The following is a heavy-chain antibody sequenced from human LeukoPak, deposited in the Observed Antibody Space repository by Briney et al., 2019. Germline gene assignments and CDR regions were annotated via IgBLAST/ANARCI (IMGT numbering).Heavy chain of an antibody. Sequence: SETLSLTCTVSGGSISSSSYYWGWIRQPPGTGLEWIGSIYYSGSTCYNPSLKSRVTISVDTSKNQFSLKLSSVTAADTAVYYCARVYYYDSSGYYASDAFDIWGQGTMVTVSS. V-gene: IGHV4-39*01. D-gene: IGHD3-22*01. J-gene: IGHJ3*02. CDR1: GGSISSSSYY. CDR2: IYYSGST. CDR3: ARVYYYDSSGYYASDAFDI.